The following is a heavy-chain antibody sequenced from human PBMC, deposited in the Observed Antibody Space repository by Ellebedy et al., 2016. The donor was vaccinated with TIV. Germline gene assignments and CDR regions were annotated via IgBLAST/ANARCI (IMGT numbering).Heavy chain of an antibody. D-gene: IGHD6-13*01. V-gene: IGHV3-43*01. J-gene: IGHJ4*02. CDR1: GFTFERYN. CDR3: VKDAPNGSNDY. CDR2: IAWDGSAT. Sequence: GGSLRLSXAASGFTFERYNMHWVRQPPGKGLESVSIIAWDGSATKYADSVKGRFTISRDNRKNSLYLQMDNLATEDTAFYYCVKDAPNGSNDYWGQGTLVTVSS.